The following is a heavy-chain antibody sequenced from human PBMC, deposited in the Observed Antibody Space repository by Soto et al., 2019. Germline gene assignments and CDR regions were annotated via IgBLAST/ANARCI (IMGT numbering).Heavy chain of an antibody. D-gene: IGHD2-2*02. CDR1: GGSISSYY. CDR3: ARHVCSSTSCYKPVYWYFDL. Sequence: QVQLQESGPGLVKPSETLSLTCTVSGGSISSYYWSWIRQPPGKGLQWIGYIYYSGSTNYNPSLKSRVSISVDTSKKLFSLKLSSVTAADTAVYYCARHVCSSTSCYKPVYWYFDLLGRGTLVTVSS. J-gene: IGHJ2*01. CDR2: IYYSGST. V-gene: IGHV4-59*08.